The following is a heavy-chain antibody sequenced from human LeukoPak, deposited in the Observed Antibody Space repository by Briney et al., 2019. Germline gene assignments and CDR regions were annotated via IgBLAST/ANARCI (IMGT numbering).Heavy chain of an antibody. CDR2: ISGSGGST. Sequence: GGSLRLSCAASGFTFSSYAMSWVRQAPGKGLEWVSAISGSGGSTYYADSVKGRFTISRDNSKNTLYLQMNSRRAEDTAVYYRAKHSVVVIQYFDSWGQGTLVTVSS. D-gene: IGHD3-22*01. CDR1: GFTFSSYA. J-gene: IGHJ4*02. V-gene: IGHV3-23*01. CDR3: AKHSVVVIQYFDS.